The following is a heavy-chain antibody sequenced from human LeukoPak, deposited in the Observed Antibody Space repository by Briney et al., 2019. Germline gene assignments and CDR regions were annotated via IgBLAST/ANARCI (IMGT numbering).Heavy chain of an antibody. CDR3: ARGCTNGVCYTESRYYYYYYGMDV. CDR2: INHSGST. D-gene: IGHD2-8*01. V-gene: IGHV4-34*01. J-gene: IGHJ6*02. Sequence: SETLSLTCAVYGGSFSGYYWSWIRQPPGKGLEWIGEINHSGSTNYNPSLKSRVTISVDTSKNQFSLKLSSVTAADTAVYYCARGCTNGVCYTESRYYYYYYGMDVWGQGTTVTVSS. CDR1: GGSFSGYY.